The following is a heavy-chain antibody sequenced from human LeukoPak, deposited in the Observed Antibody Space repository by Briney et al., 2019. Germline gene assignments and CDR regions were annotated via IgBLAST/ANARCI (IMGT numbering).Heavy chain of an antibody. CDR2: ISWNSASV. D-gene: IGHD6-13*01. CDR1: GFTFDDYG. V-gene: IGHV3-9*01. Sequence: GGSLRLSCEASGFTFDDYGMHWVRQAPGKGLEWVSTISWNSASVRYVDSVKGRFTISRDNAKKTLYLQMNSLRPEDTALYYCAKDYGYSSSWYDYWGQGTLVTVSS. CDR3: AKDYGYSSSWYDY. J-gene: IGHJ4*02.